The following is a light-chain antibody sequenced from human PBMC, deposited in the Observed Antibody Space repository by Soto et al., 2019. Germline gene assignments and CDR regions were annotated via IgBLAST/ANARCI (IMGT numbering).Light chain of an antibody. CDR1: SSDVGGYNY. CDR2: DVS. J-gene: IGLJ1*01. Sequence: QSVLTQPASVSGSPGQSITISCTGTSSDVGGYNYVSWYQQHPGKAPKLMIYDVSNRPSGVSNRFSGSKSGNTASLTISGLQAEDEADYDCCSYTSSSTYVFGTGTKLTVL. CDR3: CSYTSSSTYV. V-gene: IGLV2-14*01.